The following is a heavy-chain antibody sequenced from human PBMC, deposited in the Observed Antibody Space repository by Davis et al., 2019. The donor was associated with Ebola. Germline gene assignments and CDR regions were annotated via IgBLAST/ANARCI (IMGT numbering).Heavy chain of an antibody. D-gene: IGHD3-10*02. V-gene: IGHV3-30*18. J-gene: IGHJ5*02. Sequence: GESLKISCAASGFTLSTYGVHWVRQAPGKGLEWVAFISDDGSNKYYADSVKGRFTISRDNSKNTLYLQMNSLRPEDTGVYYCAKDRMGRDYVDWFDPWGQGTLVTVSS. CDR3: AKDRMGRDYVDWFDP. CDR1: GFTLSTYG. CDR2: ISDDGSNK.